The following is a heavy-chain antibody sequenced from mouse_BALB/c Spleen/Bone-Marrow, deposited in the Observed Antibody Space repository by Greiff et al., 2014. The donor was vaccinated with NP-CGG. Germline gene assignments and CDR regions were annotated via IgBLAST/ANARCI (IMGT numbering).Heavy chain of an antibody. CDR1: GFTFSNYY. CDR3: ARDYYGSSYIGY. D-gene: IGHD1-1*01. V-gene: IGHV5-4*02. J-gene: IGHJ3*01. Sequence: EVHLVESGGGLVKPGGSLKLSCAASGFTFSNYYMYWVRQTSEKRLEWVATISDGGSYTYYPDSVKGRLTISRDNANNNLYLQMSSLKSEDTAMYYCARDYYGSSYIGYWGQGTLVTVST. CDR2: ISDGGSYT.